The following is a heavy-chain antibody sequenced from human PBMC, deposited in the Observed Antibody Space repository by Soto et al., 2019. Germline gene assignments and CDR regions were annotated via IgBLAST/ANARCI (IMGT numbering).Heavy chain of an antibody. J-gene: IGHJ4*02. CDR1: GGSFSSSSYY. CDR3: ASKFTIFGVVIISLYFDY. CDR2: IYYSGST. Sequence: SETLSLTCTVSGGSFSSSSYYWGWIRQPPGKGLEWIGSIYYSGSTYYNPSLKSRVTISVDTSKNQFSLKLSSVTAADTAVYYCASKFTIFGVVIISLYFDYWGQGTLVTVSS. D-gene: IGHD3-3*01. V-gene: IGHV4-39*01.